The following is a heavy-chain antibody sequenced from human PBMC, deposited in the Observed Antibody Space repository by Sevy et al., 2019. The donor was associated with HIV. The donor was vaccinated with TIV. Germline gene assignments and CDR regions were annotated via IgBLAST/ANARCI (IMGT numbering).Heavy chain of an antibody. CDR1: EFTFDSYA. Sequence: GGSLRLSCAASEFTFDSYAMHWVRQVAGKGLEWVSTISGSGYATYYADSVKGRFIISRDTSRNTLYLQMNSLRVEDSAVYFCAKDCVTVFGVVVTFDSWGQGTLVTVSS. D-gene: IGHD3-3*01. CDR3: AKDCVTVFGVVVTFDS. J-gene: IGHJ4*02. CDR2: ISGSGYAT. V-gene: IGHV3-23*01.